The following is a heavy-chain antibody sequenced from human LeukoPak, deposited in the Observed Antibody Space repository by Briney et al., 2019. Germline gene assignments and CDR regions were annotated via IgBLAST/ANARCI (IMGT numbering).Heavy chain of an antibody. Sequence: GGSLRLSCAASGFTFDDYAMHWVRQAPGKGLEWVSGISWNSGSIGYADSVKGRFTISRDNAKNSLYLQMNSLRAEDTALYYCAKDIAAAGTGWYFDLWGRGNLVTVSS. CDR3: AKDIAAAGTGWYFDL. CDR2: ISWNSGSI. V-gene: IGHV3-9*01. CDR1: GFTFDDYA. D-gene: IGHD6-13*01. J-gene: IGHJ2*01.